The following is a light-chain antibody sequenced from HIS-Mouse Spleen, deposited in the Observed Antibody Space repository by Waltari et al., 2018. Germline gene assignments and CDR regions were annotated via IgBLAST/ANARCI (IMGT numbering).Light chain of an antibody. V-gene: IGLV2-14*03. Sequence: QSALTQPASVSGSPGQSITISCTGTSSDVGGYNYVSWYQQPPGKAPKLMIYDVSNRPSGVSTRFAGSKPGNTASLTISGLQAEDEADYYCSSYTSSSFNVVFGGGTKLTVL. CDR1: SSDVGGYNY. CDR3: SSYTSSSFNVV. CDR2: DVS. J-gene: IGLJ2*01.